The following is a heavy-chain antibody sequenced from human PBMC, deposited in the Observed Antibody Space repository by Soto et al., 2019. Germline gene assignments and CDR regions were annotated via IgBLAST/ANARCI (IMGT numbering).Heavy chain of an antibody. CDR2: IYSGGST. V-gene: IGHV3-53*01. CDR3: AMHRQYYYDRSGPLDY. CDR1: GFTVSSNY. D-gene: IGHD3-22*01. J-gene: IGHJ4*02. Sequence: GGSLRLSCAASGFTVSSNYMSWVRQAPGKGLEWVSVIYSGGSTYYADSVKGRFTISRDNSKNTLYLQMNSLRAEDTAVYYCAMHRQYYYDRSGPLDYWGQGTLVTVSS.